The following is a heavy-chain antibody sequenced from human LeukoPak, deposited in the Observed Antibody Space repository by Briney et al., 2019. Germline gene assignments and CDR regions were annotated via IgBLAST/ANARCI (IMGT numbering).Heavy chain of an antibody. CDR1: GYTFTSYY. CDR2: INPSGGST. V-gene: IGHV1-46*01. J-gene: IGHJ4*02. CDR3: ARVRHNYGPTPYYFDY. D-gene: IGHD5-18*01. Sequence: ASVKVSCKASGYTFTSYYMHWVRQAPGQGLEWMGIINPSGGSTSYAQKFQGRVTMTRDTSTSTVYMELSSLRSEDTAVYYCARVRHNYGPTPYYFDYWGQGTLVTVSS.